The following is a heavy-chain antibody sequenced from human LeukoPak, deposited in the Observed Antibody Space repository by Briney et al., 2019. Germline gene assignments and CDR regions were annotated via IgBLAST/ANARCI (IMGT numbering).Heavy chain of an antibody. CDR2: IYYSGST. D-gene: IGHD3-10*01. V-gene: IGHV4-59*01. CDR1: GGSISSYY. J-gene: IGHJ4*02. CDR3: ASQPPSGFFDY. Sequence: KASETLSLTCTVSGGSISSYYWSWIRQPPGKGLEWIGYIYYSGSTNYNPSFKSRVTISVDTSKNQFSLKLSSVTAADTAVYYCASQPPSGFFDYWGQGTLVTVSS.